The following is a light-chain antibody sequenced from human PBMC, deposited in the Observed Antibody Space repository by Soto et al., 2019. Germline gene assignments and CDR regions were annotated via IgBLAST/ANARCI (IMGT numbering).Light chain of an antibody. CDR2: KAS. V-gene: IGKV1-5*03. Sequence: DIEMTQSPSTLSASVGDRVPITCRASESISSGLAWYQQKPGKAPKLLIYKASNLESGVPSRFSGSGSGTEFTLTIGSLQPDDFATYYCQHYYSYSRTFGQGTKVDIK. CDR1: ESISSG. CDR3: QHYYSYSRT. J-gene: IGKJ1*01.